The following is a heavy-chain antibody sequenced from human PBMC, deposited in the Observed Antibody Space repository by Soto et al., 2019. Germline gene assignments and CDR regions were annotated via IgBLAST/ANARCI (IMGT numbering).Heavy chain of an antibody. D-gene: IGHD3-16*01. CDR3: ASTAPMDAGDTYYYDF. J-gene: IGHJ4*02. CDR2: IIPFFGTA. V-gene: IGHV1-69*01. CDR1: GGTFSTFG. Sequence: QVQLVQSGAEVKKTGSSVKVSCEASGGTFSTFGISWVRQAPGQGLEWMGGIIPFFGTAEYSQKFEDRITMTADESTNTVHTDLRSLTSEDTAIYYCASTAPMDAGDTYYYDFWGQGALVTVSS.